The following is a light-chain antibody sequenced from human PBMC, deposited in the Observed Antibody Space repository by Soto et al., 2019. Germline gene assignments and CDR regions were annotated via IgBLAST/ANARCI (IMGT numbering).Light chain of an antibody. CDR3: QKHNSAPFT. V-gene: IGKV1-27*01. CDR2: AAS. CDR1: QGIGNY. Sequence: DIQMTQSPSSLSASVGDRVTITCRASQGIGNYLAWYQQKPGEVPKLLIYAASTLQSGVPSRFSGSGSGTDFTLTISSLLPEDVATYYCQKHNSAPFTFGPGTKVDIK. J-gene: IGKJ3*01.